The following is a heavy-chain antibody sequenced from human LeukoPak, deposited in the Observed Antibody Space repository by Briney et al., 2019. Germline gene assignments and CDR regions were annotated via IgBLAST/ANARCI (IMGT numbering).Heavy chain of an antibody. J-gene: IGHJ6*03. CDR2: ISPSDSDV. CDR1: GYSFTGYW. D-gene: IGHD6-13*01. CDR3: ARRGQLRERFVKYYYMDV. Sequence: GESLKISCKTSGYSFTGYWIGWARQMPGKGLEWMGIISPSDSDVTYSPSFQGQVTISVDRSTSTAYLQWSGLKASDTGMYYCARRGQLRERFVKYYYMDVWGKGTTVTVSS. V-gene: IGHV5-51*01.